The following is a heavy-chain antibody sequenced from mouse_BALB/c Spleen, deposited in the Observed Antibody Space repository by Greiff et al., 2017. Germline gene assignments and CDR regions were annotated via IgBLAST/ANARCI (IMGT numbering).Heavy chain of an antibody. CDR1: GYTFTGYT. Sequence: QVQLQQSAAELVRPGASVKMSCKASGYTFTGYTMHWVKQRPGQGLEWIGYINPSSGYTEYNQKFKDKTTLTADKSSSTAYMQLSSLTSEDSAVYYCSRRTMITALDYWGQGTTLTVSA. CDR3: SRRTMITALDY. CDR2: INPSSGYT. V-gene: IGHV1-4*02. J-gene: IGHJ2*01. D-gene: IGHD2-4*01.